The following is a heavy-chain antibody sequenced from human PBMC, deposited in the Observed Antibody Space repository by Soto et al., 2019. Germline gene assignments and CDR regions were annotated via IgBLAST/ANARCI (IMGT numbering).Heavy chain of an antibody. Sequence: QITLKESGPTLVKPTQTLTLTCTFSGFSLSTSGVGVGWIRQPPGKALEWLALIYWDDDKRYSPSLKSRLTIPKDTSKNQVVLTKTNMDPVDTATYYCAHSGAAGTPPPYFDYWGQGTLVTVSS. J-gene: IGHJ4*02. CDR1: GFSLSTSGVG. V-gene: IGHV2-5*02. D-gene: IGHD6-13*01. CDR2: IYWDDDK. CDR3: AHSGAAGTPPPYFDY.